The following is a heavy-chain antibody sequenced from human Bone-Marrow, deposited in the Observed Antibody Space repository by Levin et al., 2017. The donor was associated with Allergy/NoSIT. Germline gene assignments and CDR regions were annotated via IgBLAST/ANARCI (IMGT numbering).Heavy chain of an antibody. Sequence: SCEASGFIFSSNGMYWVRQAPGKGLEWVSYIGSSGTTIYYADSVKGRFTISRDNAKNSLYLQINNLRAEDTAVYYCARKIRTGTTSGLFDYWGQGTLVTVSS. CDR3: ARKIRTGTTSGLFDY. V-gene: IGHV3-48*01. CDR1: GFIFSSNG. D-gene: IGHD1-1*01. J-gene: IGHJ4*02. CDR2: IGSSGTTI.